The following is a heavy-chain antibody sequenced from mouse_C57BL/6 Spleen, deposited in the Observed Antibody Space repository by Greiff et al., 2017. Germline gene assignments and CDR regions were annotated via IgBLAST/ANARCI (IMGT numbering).Heavy chain of an antibody. CDR3: ARRRGNDAMDY. CDR1: GFTFSDYG. CDR2: ISSGSSTI. D-gene: IGHD2-1*01. J-gene: IGHJ4*01. V-gene: IGHV5-17*01. Sequence: EVKLMESGGGLVKPGGSLKLSCAASGFTFSDYGMHWVRQAPEKGLEWVAYISSGSSTIYYADTVKGRFTISRDNAKNTLFLQMTSLRSEDTAMYYCARRRGNDAMDYWGQGTSVTVSS.